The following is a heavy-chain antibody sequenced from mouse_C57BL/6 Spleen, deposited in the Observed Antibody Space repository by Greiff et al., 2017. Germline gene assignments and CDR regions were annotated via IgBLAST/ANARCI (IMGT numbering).Heavy chain of an antibody. CDR1: GYTFTSYW. J-gene: IGHJ1*03. CDR3: ARRGYGSSWYFDV. Sequence: QVQLQQPGAELVKPGASVKMSCKASGYTFTSYWITWVKQRPGQGLEWIGDIYPGSGSTNYNEKFKSKATLTVDTSSSTPYMQLSSLTSEDSAVYYCARRGYGSSWYFDVWGTGTTVTVSS. D-gene: IGHD1-1*01. V-gene: IGHV1-55*01. CDR2: IYPGSGST.